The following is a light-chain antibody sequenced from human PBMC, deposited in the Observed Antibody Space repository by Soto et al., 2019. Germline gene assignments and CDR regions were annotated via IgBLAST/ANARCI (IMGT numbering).Light chain of an antibody. Sequence: QSVLTQPPSASGTPGQSVTISCSGSSSNIVSNYVYWYQQLPGTAPKLLIYSNNQRPSGVPDRFSGSKSGTSASLAISGLRSEDEADYYCGAWDDSLSGPAFGGGTKLTVL. V-gene: IGLV1-47*02. CDR3: GAWDDSLSGPA. J-gene: IGLJ2*01. CDR1: SSNIVSNY. CDR2: SNN.